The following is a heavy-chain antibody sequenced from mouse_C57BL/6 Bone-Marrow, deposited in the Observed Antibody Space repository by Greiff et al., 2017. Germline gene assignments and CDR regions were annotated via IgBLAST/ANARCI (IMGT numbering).Heavy chain of an antibody. Sequence: QVQLKQSGPELVKPGASVKISCKASGYAFSSSWMNWVKQRPGKGLEWIGRIYPGDGDTNYNGKFKGKATLTADKSSSTAYMQLSSLTSEDSAVYYCARGITTVLEAYWGQGTLVTVSA. CDR3: ARGITTVLEAY. V-gene: IGHV1-82*01. D-gene: IGHD1-1*01. J-gene: IGHJ3*01. CDR1: GYAFSSSW. CDR2: IYPGDGDT.